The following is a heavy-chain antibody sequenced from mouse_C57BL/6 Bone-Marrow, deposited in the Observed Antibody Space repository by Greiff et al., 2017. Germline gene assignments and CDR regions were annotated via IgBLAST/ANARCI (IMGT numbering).Heavy chain of an antibody. CDR2: IHPNSGST. CDR3: AREYYGIHWYFDV. V-gene: IGHV1-64*01. CDR1: GYTFTSYW. Sequence: VQLQQSGAELVKPGASVKLSCKASGYTFTSYWMHWVKQRPGQGLEWIGMIHPNSGSTNYNEKFKSKATLTVDKSSSTAYMQLSSLTSEDSAVYYCAREYYGIHWYFDVWGTGTTVTVSS. J-gene: IGHJ1*03. D-gene: IGHD1-1*01.